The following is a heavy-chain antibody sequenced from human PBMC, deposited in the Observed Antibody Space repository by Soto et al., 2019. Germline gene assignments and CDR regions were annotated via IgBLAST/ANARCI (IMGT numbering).Heavy chain of an antibody. CDR3: ARAFMLRSSSWWGCLDY. D-gene: IGHD6-13*01. CDR2: IIPIFGTA. V-gene: IGHV1-69*01. J-gene: IGHJ4*02. Sequence: QVQLVQSGAEVKKPGSSVKVSCKASGGTFSSYAISWVRQAPGQGLEWMGGIIPIFGTANYAQKFQSRVTITADESTSTAYMELSSLRSEDTAVYYCARAFMLRSSSWWGCLDYWGQGTLVTVSS. CDR1: GGTFSSYA.